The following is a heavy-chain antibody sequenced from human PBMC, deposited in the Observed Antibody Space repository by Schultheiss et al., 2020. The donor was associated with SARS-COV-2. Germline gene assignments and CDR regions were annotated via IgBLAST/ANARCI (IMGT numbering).Heavy chain of an antibody. D-gene: IGHD3-10*01. CDR2: ISWNSGSI. Sequence: GGSLRLSCAASGFTFDDYAMHWVRQAPGKGLEWVSGISWNSGSIGYADSVKGRFTISIDNAKNSLYLQMNSLRAEDTALYYCAKDLGKSGAGVYYFDYWGQGTLVTVSS. CDR3: AKDLGKSGAGVYYFDY. J-gene: IGHJ4*02. CDR1: GFTFDDYA. V-gene: IGHV3-9*01.